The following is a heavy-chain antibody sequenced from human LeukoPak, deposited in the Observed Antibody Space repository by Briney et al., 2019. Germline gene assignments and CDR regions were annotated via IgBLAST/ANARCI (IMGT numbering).Heavy chain of an antibody. D-gene: IGHD3-16*01. J-gene: IGHJ6*03. V-gene: IGHV3-48*01. CDR3: AKSLGGYYYYYMDV. CDR2: ISSSSSTI. Sequence: GGSLRLSCAASGFTFSSYAMHWVRQAPGKGLEWVSYISSSSSTIYYADSVKGRFTISRDNAKNSLYLQMNSLRAEDTAVYYCAKSLGGYYYYYMDVWGKGTTVTVSS. CDR1: GFTFSSYA.